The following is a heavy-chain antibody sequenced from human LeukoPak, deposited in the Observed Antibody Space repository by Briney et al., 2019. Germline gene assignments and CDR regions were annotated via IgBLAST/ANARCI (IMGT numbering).Heavy chain of an antibody. CDR3: ARRGRDGYNKFDY. Sequence: GESLQISCKGSGYSFTSYWIGWVRPMPGKGVEWMGIIYPGDSDTRYSPSFQGQVTISADKSISTAYLQWSSLKASDTAMYYCARRGRDGYNKFDYWGQGTLVTVSS. J-gene: IGHJ4*02. D-gene: IGHD5-12*01. CDR1: GYSFTSYW. V-gene: IGHV5-51*01. CDR2: IYPGDSDT.